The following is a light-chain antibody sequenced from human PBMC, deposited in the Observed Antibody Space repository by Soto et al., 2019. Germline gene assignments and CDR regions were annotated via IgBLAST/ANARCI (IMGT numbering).Light chain of an antibody. CDR3: QQYESSPLT. Sequence: EIVLTQSPDTLPLSPGERATLSCRASQSVSSSFLAWYHQKPGQAPRLLIYRASSRATGIPDRFTGSGSGTDFTLTISRLEPEDFAVYYCQQYESSPLTFGGGTKLEIK. J-gene: IGKJ4*01. V-gene: IGKV3-20*01. CDR1: QSVSSSF. CDR2: RAS.